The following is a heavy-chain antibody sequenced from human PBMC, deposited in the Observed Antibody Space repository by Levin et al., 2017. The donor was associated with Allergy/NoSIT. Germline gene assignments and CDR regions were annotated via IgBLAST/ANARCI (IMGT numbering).Heavy chain of an antibody. CDR1: GVSINTAD. V-gene: IGHV4-61*02. D-gene: IGHD5-12*01. J-gene: IGHJ6*02. Sequence: SQTLSLTCTISGVSINTADWCWNWIRQPAGKRMEWIGRILPIGTTDYNPSLQSRVTISKDLSKNQVSLKLTSVTAADTALYRCVRGHYGYAGRYYYYGMDVWGQGTTVTVSS. CDR2: ILPIGTT. CDR3: VRGHYGYAGRYYYYGMDV.